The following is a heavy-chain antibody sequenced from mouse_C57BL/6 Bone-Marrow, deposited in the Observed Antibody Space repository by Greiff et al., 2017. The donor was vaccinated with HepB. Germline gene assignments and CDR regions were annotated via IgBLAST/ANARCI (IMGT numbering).Heavy chain of an antibody. CDR3: ANSPDYYGSSYAWFAY. J-gene: IGHJ3*01. CDR2: INPNNGGT. V-gene: IGHV1-26*01. CDR1: GYTFTDYY. Sequence: EVKLQQSGPELVKPGASVKISCKASGYTFTDYYMNWVKQSHGKSLEWIGDINPNNGGTSYNQKFKGKATLTVDKSSSTAYMELRSLTSEDSAVYYCANSPDYYGSSYAWFAYWGQGTLVTVSA. D-gene: IGHD1-1*01.